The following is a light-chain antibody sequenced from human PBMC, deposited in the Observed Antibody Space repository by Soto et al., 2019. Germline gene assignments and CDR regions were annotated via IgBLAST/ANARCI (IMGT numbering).Light chain of an antibody. J-gene: IGKJ2*01. CDR2: GAS. Sequence: EIVMTQSPATLSVSPGESATLSCRASQSVNTNLAWYQQKPGRAPKLLIHGASTRATGIPARFSGSGSGTEFTLNLSRLQSEDLAVSGCQQYNNLPPHTFGQETKLEL. CDR3: QQYNNLPPHT. CDR1: QSVNTN. V-gene: IGKV3-15*01.